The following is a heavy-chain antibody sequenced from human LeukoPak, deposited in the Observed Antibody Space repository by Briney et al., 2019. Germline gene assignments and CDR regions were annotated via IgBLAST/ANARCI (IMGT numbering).Heavy chain of an antibody. V-gene: IGHV5-51*01. CDR3: ARHLVSSGYYDSSGYGIDY. CDR1: GYSFTTHW. Sequence: GESLQISCKASGYSFTTHWIGWVRQMPGKGLEWMGIIYPGDSDTRYSPSFQGQVTISADKSISTAYLQWSSLKASDTAMYYCARHLVSSGYYDSSGYGIDYWGQGTLVTVSS. D-gene: IGHD3-22*01. J-gene: IGHJ4*02. CDR2: IYPGDSDT.